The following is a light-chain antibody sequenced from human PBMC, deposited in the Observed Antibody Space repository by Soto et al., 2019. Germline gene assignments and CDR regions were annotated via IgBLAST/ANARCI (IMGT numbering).Light chain of an antibody. J-gene: IGKJ3*01. CDR1: QGISIY. CDR3: QKYNVFPFT. Sequence: DIQMTQSPSYLSASVGDRVTITCRSSQGISIYLAWYQHKPGRAPKLLISSASTLQSGVSSRFSGSGSQTDFTLTISNLQPEDVASYYCQKYNVFPFTFGPGTKVDIK. CDR2: SAS. V-gene: IGKV1-27*01.